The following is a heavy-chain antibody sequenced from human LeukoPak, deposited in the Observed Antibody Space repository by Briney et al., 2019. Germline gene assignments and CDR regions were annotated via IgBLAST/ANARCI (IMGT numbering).Heavy chain of an antibody. J-gene: IGHJ6*03. Sequence: GGSLRLSCAASGFTFDDYAMHWVRQAPGKGLEWVSLISWDGGSTYYADSVKGRFTISRDNSKNSLYLQMNSLRAEDTALYYCAKDGDDGAKPYYMDVWGKGTTVTVSS. CDR2: ISWDGGST. CDR1: GFTFDDYA. CDR3: AKDGDDGAKPYYMDV. D-gene: IGHD4/OR15-4a*01. V-gene: IGHV3-43D*03.